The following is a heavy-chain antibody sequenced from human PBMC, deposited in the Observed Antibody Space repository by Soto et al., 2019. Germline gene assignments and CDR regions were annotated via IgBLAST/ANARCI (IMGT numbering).Heavy chain of an antibody. CDR3: VVNIIAAGTPSWFHP. D-gene: IGHD6-13*01. V-gene: IGHV1-69*13. Sequence: GASVKVSCKGSGGSFSSYAISWVRQAPGQGLEWMGGIIPIFGTANYAQKFQGRVTITADESTSTAYMELSSLRSEDTAVYYCVVNIIAAGTPSWFHPRGQATLVTVSS. CDR2: IIPIFGTA. J-gene: IGHJ5*02. CDR1: GGSFSSYA.